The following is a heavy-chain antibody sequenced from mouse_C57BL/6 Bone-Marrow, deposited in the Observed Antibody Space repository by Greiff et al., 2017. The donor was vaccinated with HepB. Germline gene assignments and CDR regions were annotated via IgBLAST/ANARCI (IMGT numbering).Heavy chain of an antibody. J-gene: IGHJ2*01. D-gene: IGHD1-1*01. V-gene: IGHV1-54*01. CDR3: ARSGGLLLFDY. CDR1: GYAFTNYL. CDR2: INPGSGGT. Sequence: QVQLQQSGAELVRPGTSVKVSCKASGYAFTNYLIEWVKQRPGQGLEWIGVINPGSGGTNYNEKFKGKATLTADKSSSTAYMQLSSLTAEDSAVYFCARSGGLLLFDYWGQGTTLTVSS.